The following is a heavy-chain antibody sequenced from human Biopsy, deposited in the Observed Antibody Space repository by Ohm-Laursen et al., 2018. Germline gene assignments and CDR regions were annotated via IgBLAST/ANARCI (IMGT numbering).Heavy chain of an antibody. J-gene: IGHJ2*01. D-gene: IGHD6-19*01. CDR2: IWYDGTNE. Sequence: SLRLSCTASGFSVSSYDMNWVRQAPGKGLEWILLIWYDGTNEDYADSVKGRFTISRDNSKNTLYLQINTLTLEDTAFYYCARGLSSGWYGYFDVWGRGTLVTVSS. CDR1: GFSVSSYD. CDR3: ARGLSSGWYGYFDV. V-gene: IGHV3-33*04.